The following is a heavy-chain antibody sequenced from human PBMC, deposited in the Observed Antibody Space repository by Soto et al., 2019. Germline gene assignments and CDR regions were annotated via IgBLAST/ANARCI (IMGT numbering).Heavy chain of an antibody. Sequence: GGSLRHSFAASGFTFSSYTMGWVRQAPGKGLEWISAVSGSGGSTYYADSVKGRFTISRDNSKDTLYLQMNNLRAEDTAVYYCAKPPDYNWNDYWGQGT. J-gene: IGHJ4*02. CDR3: AKPPDYNWNDY. CDR2: VSGSGGST. D-gene: IGHD1-20*01. V-gene: IGHV3-23*01. CDR1: GFTFSSYT.